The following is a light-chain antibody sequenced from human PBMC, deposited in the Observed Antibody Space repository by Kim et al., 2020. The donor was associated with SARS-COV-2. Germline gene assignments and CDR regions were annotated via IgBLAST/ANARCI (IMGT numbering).Light chain of an antibody. CDR3: LLYVGSGISV. V-gene: IGLV8-61*01. CDR2: KTD. Sequence: PVTLPCCLSSTPVATIPSPPRYQQTPGQPPRTLIYKTDIRSSGVPDRFSGSILGNKAAFTITGAQADDESYYYCLLYVGSGISVFGGGTQLTVL. J-gene: IGLJ3*02. CDR1: STPVATIPS.